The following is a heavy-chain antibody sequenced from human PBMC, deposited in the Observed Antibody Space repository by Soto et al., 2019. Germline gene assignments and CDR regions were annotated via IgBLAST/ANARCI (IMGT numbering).Heavy chain of an antibody. CDR3: AKDIAARRQAIYDMDV. Sequence: GGSLRLSCAASGFTFSSYAMSWVRQAPGKGLEWVSAISGSGGSTYYADSVKGRFTISRDNSKNTLYLQMNSLRAEDTAVYYCAKDIAARRQAIYDMDVWGQGTTVTVSS. J-gene: IGHJ6*02. CDR2: ISGSGGST. D-gene: IGHD6-6*01. V-gene: IGHV3-23*01. CDR1: GFTFSSYA.